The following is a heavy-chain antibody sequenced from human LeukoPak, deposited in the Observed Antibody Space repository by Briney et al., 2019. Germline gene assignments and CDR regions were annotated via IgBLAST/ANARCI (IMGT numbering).Heavy chain of an antibody. Sequence: GGSLRLSCGASGFIFSYYTMNWVRQAPGKGLEWVSSISSSSSYIYYADSVKGRFTISRDNAKNSLYLQMNSLRAEDTAVYYCAGMVPAAGWGQGTLVTVSS. CDR2: ISSSSSYI. CDR3: AGMVPAAG. CDR1: GFIFSYYT. V-gene: IGHV3-21*01. J-gene: IGHJ4*02. D-gene: IGHD2-2*01.